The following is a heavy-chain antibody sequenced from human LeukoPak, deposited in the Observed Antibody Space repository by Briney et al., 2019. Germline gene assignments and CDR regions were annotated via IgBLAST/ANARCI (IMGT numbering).Heavy chain of an antibody. CDR1: GFTFSSYA. D-gene: IGHD6-13*01. CDR2: ISGSGGST. V-gene: IGHV3-23*01. J-gene: IGHJ4*02. Sequence: GGSLRLSCAASGFTFSSYAMSWVRQAPGKGLEWDSAISGSGGSTYYADSVEGRFTISRDNSKNTLYLQMNSLRAEDTAVYYCAKDGVGEQQLVVDYWGQGTLVTVSS. CDR3: AKDGVGEQQLVVDY.